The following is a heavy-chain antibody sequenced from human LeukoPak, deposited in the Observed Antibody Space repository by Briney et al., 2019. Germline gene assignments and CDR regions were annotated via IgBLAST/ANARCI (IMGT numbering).Heavy chain of an antibody. CDR3: ASVAGYGSGAYYYYGMDV. J-gene: IGHJ6*02. D-gene: IGHD3-10*01. CDR1: GFTLSSYW. Sequence: PGGSLRLSCALSGFTLSSYWMSWVRQAPGRGLEWVANIKRDGSEKYYVDSVKGRFTVSRDNAKNSLYLQMNSLRAEDTAVYYCASVAGYGSGAYYYYGMDVWGQGTTVTVSS. V-gene: IGHV3-7*01. CDR2: IKRDGSEK.